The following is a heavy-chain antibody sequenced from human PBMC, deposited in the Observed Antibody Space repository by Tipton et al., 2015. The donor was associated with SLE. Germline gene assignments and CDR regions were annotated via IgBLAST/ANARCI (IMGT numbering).Heavy chain of an antibody. CDR3: ARYGDGSYEFY. CDR1: GYTFTSNG. V-gene: IGHV1-8*03. J-gene: IGHJ4*02. Sequence: QLVQSGGEAKKPGASVKVSCKASGYTFTSNGISWVRQAPGQGLEWMGWMNPNVGNSGYAQKFQDRVTITRDTSISTVYMEVSSLRSEDTAVYYCARYGDGSYEFYWGQGTLVTVSS. D-gene: IGHD1-26*01. CDR2: MNPNVGNS.